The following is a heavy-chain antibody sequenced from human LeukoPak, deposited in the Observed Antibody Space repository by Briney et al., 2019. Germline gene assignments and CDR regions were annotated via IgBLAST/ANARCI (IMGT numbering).Heavy chain of an antibody. CDR3: ARVGVGRRYFFGVDV. J-gene: IGHJ6*02. CDR2: IYHSGTP. D-gene: IGHD2/OR15-2a*01. Sequence: SETLSLTCTVSGGSISSGGYYWTWIRQHPGKGLEWAEYIYHSGTPYYNSSLKSRLIISIDTSKNQFSLNLSSVTGADTGIYYCARVGVGRRYFFGVDVWGQGTTVTVSS. V-gene: IGHV4-31*03. CDR1: GGSISSGGYY.